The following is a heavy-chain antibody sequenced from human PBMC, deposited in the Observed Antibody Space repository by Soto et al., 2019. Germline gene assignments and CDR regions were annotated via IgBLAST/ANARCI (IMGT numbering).Heavy chain of an antibody. V-gene: IGHV2-5*01. CDR3: ARGLATLPVFAFDI. D-gene: IGHD6-6*01. Sequence: QGTLKESGPPLVKPTQPLTLTCSFSGFSLSTSGVGVGWIRQSPGKALEWLALIYWSGDEHYRPSLKSRLSIIKDTSKNPVVLFMTDMDPVDTATYYCARGLATLPVFAFDIWGQGTMVTVSS. CDR1: GFSLSTSGVG. CDR2: IYWSGDE. J-gene: IGHJ3*02.